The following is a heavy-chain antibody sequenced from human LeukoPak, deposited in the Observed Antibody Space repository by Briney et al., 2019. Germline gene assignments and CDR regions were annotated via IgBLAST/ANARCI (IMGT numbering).Heavy chain of an antibody. CDR3: AKTRPLDSSSWSHGDY. CDR1: GFTFSSYW. J-gene: IGHJ4*02. D-gene: IGHD6-13*01. CDR2: IKQDGSEK. V-gene: IGHV3-7*03. Sequence: GGSLRLSCAASGFTFSSYWTSWVRQAPGKGLEWVANIKQDGSEKYYVDSVKGRFTISRDNAKNSLYLQMNSLRAEDTAVYYCAKTRPLDSSSWSHGDYWGQGTLVTVSS.